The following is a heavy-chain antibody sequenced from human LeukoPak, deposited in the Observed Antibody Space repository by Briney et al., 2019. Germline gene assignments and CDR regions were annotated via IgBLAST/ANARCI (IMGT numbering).Heavy chain of an antibody. Sequence: LVASVKVSCKASGYTFTGYYMHWVRQAPGQGLEWMGWINPNSGGTNYAQKFQGRVTMTRDTSISTAYMELSRLRSDDTAVYYCARDRGRVPKRGNRFDPWGQGTLVTVSS. CDR2: INPNSGGT. CDR3: ARDRGRVPKRGNRFDP. J-gene: IGHJ5*02. V-gene: IGHV1-2*03. D-gene: IGHD3-10*01. CDR1: GYTFTGYY.